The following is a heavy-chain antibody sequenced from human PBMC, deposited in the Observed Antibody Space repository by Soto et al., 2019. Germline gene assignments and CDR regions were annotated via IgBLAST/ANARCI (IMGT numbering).Heavy chain of an antibody. CDR3: AHSHIVVVVAATFLQYNWFDP. CDR2: IYWDDDK. CDR1: GFSLSTSGVG. D-gene: IGHD2-15*01. J-gene: IGHJ5*02. Sequence: SGPTLVNPTQTLTLTCTFSGFSLSTSGVGVGWIRQPPGKALEWLALIYWDDDKRYSPSLKSRLTITKDTSKNQVVLTMTNMDPVDTATYYCAHSHIVVVVAATFLQYNWFDPWGQGTLVTVSS. V-gene: IGHV2-5*02.